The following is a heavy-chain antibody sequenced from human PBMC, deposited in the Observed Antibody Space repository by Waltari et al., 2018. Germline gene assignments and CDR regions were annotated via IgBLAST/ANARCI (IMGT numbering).Heavy chain of an antibody. CDR3: ARDAEDIVVVVAATRRGILYYFDY. CDR2: IYYSGST. Sequence: QLQLQESGPGLVKPSETLSLTCTVSGGSISSSSYYWGWIRQPPGKGLEWIGSIYYSGSTYYNPSLKSRVTISVDTSKNQFSLKLSSVTAADTAVYYCARDAEDIVVVVAATRRGILYYFDYWGQGTLVTVSS. J-gene: IGHJ4*02. D-gene: IGHD2-15*01. CDR1: GGSISSSSYY. V-gene: IGHV4-39*07.